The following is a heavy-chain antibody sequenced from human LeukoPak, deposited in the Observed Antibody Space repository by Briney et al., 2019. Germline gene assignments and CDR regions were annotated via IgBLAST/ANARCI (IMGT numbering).Heavy chain of an antibody. D-gene: IGHD4-17*01. J-gene: IGHJ2*01. CDR2: IYYSGST. CDR1: GGSISSYY. Sequence: SETLSLTCTVSGGSISSYYWSWIRQPPGKGLEWIGYIYYSGSTNYNPSLKSRVTISVDTSKNQFSLKLSSVTAADTAVYYCARPAPYGDYVGYFDLRGRGTLVTVSS. CDR3: ARPAPYGDYVGYFDL. V-gene: IGHV4-59*08.